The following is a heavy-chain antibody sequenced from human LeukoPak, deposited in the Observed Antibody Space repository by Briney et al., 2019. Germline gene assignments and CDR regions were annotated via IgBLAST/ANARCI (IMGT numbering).Heavy chain of an antibody. CDR1: GYTFTSYG. CDR2: ISAYNGNT. Sequence: ASVKVSCEASGYTFTSYGISWVRQAPGQGLEWMGWISAYNGNTNYAQKLQGRVTMTTDTSTSTAYMELRSLRSDDTAVYYCARDPYYDSSGYGDYWGQGTLVTVSS. J-gene: IGHJ4*02. V-gene: IGHV1-18*01. CDR3: ARDPYYDSSGYGDY. D-gene: IGHD3-22*01.